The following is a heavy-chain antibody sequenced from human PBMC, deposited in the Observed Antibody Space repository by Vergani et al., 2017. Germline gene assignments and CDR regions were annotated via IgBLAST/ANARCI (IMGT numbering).Heavy chain of an antibody. V-gene: IGHV3-33*01. CDR1: EFTFSNYG. D-gene: IGHD4-23*01. J-gene: IGHJ4*02. CDR3: AREDYGGNSGNFDY. CDR2: IWSDGSNK. Sequence: QVQLVESGGGVVQPGRSLRLSCAASEFTFSNYGMHWVRQAPGKGLEWVAVIWSDGSNKYYADSVKGRFTISRDNSKNTLYLQMNSLRAEDTAVYYCAREDYGGNSGNFDYWGQGTLVTVSS.